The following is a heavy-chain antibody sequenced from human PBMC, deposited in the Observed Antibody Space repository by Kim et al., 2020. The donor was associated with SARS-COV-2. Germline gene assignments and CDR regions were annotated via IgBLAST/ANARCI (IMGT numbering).Heavy chain of an antibody. J-gene: IGHJ5*02. Sequence: SGPTLVNPTQTLTLTCTFSGFSLTTSGAGVGWIRQSPGKALEWLALIYWDDDVRYSPSLSSRLTVTKDTSKNQVVLTMTNMDPMDTATYFCAHRPVPYRSPYSAYWFDPWGQGTLVTVSS. D-gene: IGHD5-12*01. CDR1: GFSLTTSGAG. CDR3: AHRPVPYRSPYSAYWFDP. V-gene: IGHV2-5*02. CDR2: IYWDDDV.